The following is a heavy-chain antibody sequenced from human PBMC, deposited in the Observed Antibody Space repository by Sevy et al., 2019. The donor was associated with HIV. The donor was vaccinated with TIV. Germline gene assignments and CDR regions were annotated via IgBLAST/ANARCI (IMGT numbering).Heavy chain of an antibody. D-gene: IGHD5-12*01. Sequence: GGSLRLSCAASGFTFSSYAMHWVRQAPGKGLEWVAVISYDGSNKYYADSVKGRFTISRDKSKNTLYLQMNSLRAEDTAVYDCARDSGDSGLNWFDPWGQGTLVTVSS. J-gene: IGHJ5*02. V-gene: IGHV3-30*04. CDR2: ISYDGSNK. CDR1: GFTFSSYA. CDR3: ARDSGDSGLNWFDP.